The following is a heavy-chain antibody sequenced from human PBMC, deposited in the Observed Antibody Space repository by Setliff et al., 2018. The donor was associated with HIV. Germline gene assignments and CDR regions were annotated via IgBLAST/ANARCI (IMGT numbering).Heavy chain of an antibody. J-gene: IGHJ4*02. Sequence: PGGSLRLSCAASGFTFSDYYMNWVPQAPGKGLEWVSSISSSSTIYYVDSVKGRLTISRDNAKNSLYLQMNSLRAEDTAVYYCARGHYSSSSGWGQGALVTVS. V-gene: IGHV3-11*01. CDR1: GFTFSDYY. CDR3: ARGHYSSSSG. D-gene: IGHD6-6*01. CDR2: ISSSSTI.